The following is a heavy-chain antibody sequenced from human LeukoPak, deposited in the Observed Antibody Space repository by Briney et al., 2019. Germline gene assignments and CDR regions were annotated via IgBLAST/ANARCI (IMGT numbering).Heavy chain of an antibody. J-gene: IGHJ6*02. D-gene: IGHD3-3*02. CDR2: IYYSGST. V-gene: IGHV4-59*01. CDR3: ARDRSLANLGYGMDV. Sequence: SETLSLTCTVSGGSISSYYWSWIRQPAGKGLEWIGSIYYSGSTNYNPSLKSRVTISVDTSKNQFSLKLSSVTAADTAVYYCARDRSLANLGYGMDVWGQGTTVTVSS. CDR1: GGSISSYY.